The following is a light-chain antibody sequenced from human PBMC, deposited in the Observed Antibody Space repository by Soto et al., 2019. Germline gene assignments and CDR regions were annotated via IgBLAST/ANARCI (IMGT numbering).Light chain of an antibody. CDR2: ESS. Sequence: EIQMTQSPSSLSASVVARFTITFRASQIISSWLAWYQQKPGKAPKLLIYESSNLETGVPSRFSGSGSGTDFTLTICTLQPDDSATYYCQQDNRWLSFGGGTKVDIK. CDR1: QIISSW. V-gene: IGKV1-5*03. CDR3: QQDNRWLS. J-gene: IGKJ4*01.